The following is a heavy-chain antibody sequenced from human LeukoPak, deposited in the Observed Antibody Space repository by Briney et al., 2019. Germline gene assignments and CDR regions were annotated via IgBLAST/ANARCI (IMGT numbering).Heavy chain of an antibody. CDR2: VSGNGGSS. CDR3: ARRKVGGTGDY. CDR1: GFTFSNYG. Sequence: GGSLRLSCAASGFTFSNYGMSWVRQAPGKGLEWVSAVSGNGGSSFYADSVKGRFTISRDNSKDTLFLQVDSLRAEDSAIYYCARRKVGGTGDYWGQGIQVTVSS. V-gene: IGHV3-23*01. J-gene: IGHJ4*02. D-gene: IGHD1-26*01.